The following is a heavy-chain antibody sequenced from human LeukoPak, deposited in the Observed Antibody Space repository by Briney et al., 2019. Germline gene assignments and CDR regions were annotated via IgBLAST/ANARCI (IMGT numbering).Heavy chain of an antibody. CDR2: INLIGGTT. CDR3: ARGWGGGEFDY. V-gene: IGHV1-46*01. Sequence: ASVKVSCKASGYTFSSSYMHWVRQAPGQGLEWMGIINLIGGTTSYAQKFQGRVTMTRDMPTSTVYMELSSLMSEDTAVYYCARGWGGGEFDYWGQGTLVTVSS. CDR1: GYTFSSSY. J-gene: IGHJ4*02. D-gene: IGHD3-16*01.